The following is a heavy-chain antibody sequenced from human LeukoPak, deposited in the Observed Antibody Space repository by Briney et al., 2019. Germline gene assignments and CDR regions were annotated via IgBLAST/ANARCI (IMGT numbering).Heavy chain of an antibody. CDR2: IIPILGIA. CDR1: GYTFTSYG. V-gene: IGHV1-69*04. Sequence: ASVKVSCKASGYTFTSYGISWVRQAPGQGLEWMGRIIPILGIANYAQKFQGRVTITADKSTSTAYMELSSLRSEDTAVYYCARRMLDSSGYSYYFDYWGQGTLVTVSS. D-gene: IGHD3-22*01. CDR3: ARRMLDSSGYSYYFDY. J-gene: IGHJ4*02.